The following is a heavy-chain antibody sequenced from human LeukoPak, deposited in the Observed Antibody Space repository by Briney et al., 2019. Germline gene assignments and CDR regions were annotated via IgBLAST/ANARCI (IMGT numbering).Heavy chain of an antibody. CDR2: IYHSGST. Sequence: SETLSLTCTVSGGSISSGRYYWSWIRQHPGKGLEWIGYIYHSGSTYYNPSLKSRVTMSVDTSRNQFSLRLSSVTAADTAMYYCARGPAATLHFQHWGQGTLVTVSS. CDR3: ARGPAATLHFQH. D-gene: IGHD2-2*01. CDR1: GGSISSGRYY. V-gene: IGHV4-31*03. J-gene: IGHJ1*01.